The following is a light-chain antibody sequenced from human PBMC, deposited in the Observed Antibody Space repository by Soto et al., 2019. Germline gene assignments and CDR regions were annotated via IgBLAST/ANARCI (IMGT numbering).Light chain of an antibody. Sequence: QSALTQPPSASRSPGQSVTISCTGTSSDVGGYNYVSWYQQHPGKAPKLMIYEVSKRPSGVPDRFSGSKSGNTASLTVSGLQAEDEADYYCSSYAASNNLVFGGGTKLTVL. V-gene: IGLV2-8*02. CDR3: SSYAASNNLV. J-gene: IGLJ2*01. CDR2: EVS. CDR1: SSDVGGYNY.